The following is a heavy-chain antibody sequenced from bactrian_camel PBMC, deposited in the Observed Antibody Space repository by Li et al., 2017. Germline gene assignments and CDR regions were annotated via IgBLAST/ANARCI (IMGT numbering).Heavy chain of an antibody. D-gene: IGHD3*01. CDR1: GTLGSGYC. CDR3: ALGLYYYCNTGDWKTGAVTTDFGR. Sequence: VQLVESGGGSVQAGGSQRLSCAVSGTLGSGYCLAWFRQTPGIGRTQVAAIASPHGYKYCSDSAKGRFTISRDNVKNTLTLQMNSLKAEDTGMYYCALGLYYYCNTGDWKTGAVTTDFGRWGPGTQVTVS. V-gene: IGHV3-2*01. J-gene: IGHJ6*01. CDR2: IASPHGYK.